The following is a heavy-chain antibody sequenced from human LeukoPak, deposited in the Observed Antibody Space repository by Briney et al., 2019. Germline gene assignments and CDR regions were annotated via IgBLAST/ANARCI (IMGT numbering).Heavy chain of an antibody. V-gene: IGHV1-69*05. Sequence: ASVKVSCKASGGTFSSYAISWVRQAPGQGLEWIGGIIPIFGTANYAQKFQGRVTITTDESTSTAYMELSSLRSEDTAVYYCARDLSNSSSWFNWFDPWGQGTLVTVSS. CDR2: IIPIFGTA. D-gene: IGHD6-13*01. CDR3: ARDLSNSSSWFNWFDP. CDR1: GGTFSSYA. J-gene: IGHJ5*02.